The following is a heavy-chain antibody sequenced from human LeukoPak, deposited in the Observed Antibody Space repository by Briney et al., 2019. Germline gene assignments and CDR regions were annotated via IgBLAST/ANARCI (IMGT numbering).Heavy chain of an antibody. J-gene: IGHJ4*02. D-gene: IGHD6-6*01. V-gene: IGHV1-2*02. CDR2: VNPNSGGT. CDR3: ARDREYRSSSYPLDY. CDR1: GYTFTSYG. Sequence: WASVKVSCKASGYTFTSYGINWVRQAPGQGLEWMGWVNPNSGGTNFAQKFQGRVTMTRDTSISTAYMELSRLRSDDTAVYFCARDREYRSSSYPLDYWGQGTLVTVSS.